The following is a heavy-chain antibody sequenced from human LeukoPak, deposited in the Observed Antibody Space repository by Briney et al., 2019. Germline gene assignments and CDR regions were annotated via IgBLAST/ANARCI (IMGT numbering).Heavy chain of an antibody. CDR3: ARAVAGSIIYYYYGMDV. CDR2: INPNSGDT. J-gene: IGHJ6*02. D-gene: IGHD6-19*01. V-gene: IGHV1-2*02. CDR1: GYTFTGYY. Sequence: ASVKVSCKASGYTFTGYYIHWVRQAPGQGLEWMGWINPNSGDTNYAQKLQGRVTMTTDTSTSTAYMELRSLRSDDTAVYYCARAVAGSIIYYYYGMDVWGQGTTVTVSS.